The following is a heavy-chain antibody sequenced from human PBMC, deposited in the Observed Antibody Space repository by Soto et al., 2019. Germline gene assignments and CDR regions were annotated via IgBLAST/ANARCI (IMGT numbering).Heavy chain of an antibody. V-gene: IGHV1-46*01. CDR2: INPSGATT. D-gene: IGHD3-9*01. J-gene: IGHJ3*02. CDR3: ARGYYNDAFDI. CDR1: GYTFSSYY. Sequence: ASVKVSCKASGYTFSSYYLHWVRQAPGQGLEWMGIINPSGATTSYPQKFQGRVTMTRDTSTSTVYMELSSLRSDDTAVYYCARGYYNDAFDIWGQVTMVTVSS.